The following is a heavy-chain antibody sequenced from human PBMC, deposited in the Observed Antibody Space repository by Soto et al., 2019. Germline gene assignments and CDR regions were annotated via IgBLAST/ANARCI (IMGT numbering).Heavy chain of an antibody. CDR1: GYTFTSYG. CDR2: ISAYNGNT. CDR3: ARDYDFWSGYPALMDV. D-gene: IGHD3-3*01. V-gene: IGHV1-18*01. Sequence: GASVKVSCKASGYTFTSYGISWVRQAPGQGLEWMGWISAYNGNTNYAQKLQGRVTMTTDTSTSTAYMELRSLRSDDTAVYYCARDYDFWSGYPALMDVWGQGTTVTVSS. J-gene: IGHJ6*02.